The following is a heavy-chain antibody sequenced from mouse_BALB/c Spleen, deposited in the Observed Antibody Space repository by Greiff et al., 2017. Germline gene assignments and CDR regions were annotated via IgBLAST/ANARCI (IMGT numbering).Heavy chain of an antibody. CDR2: ISDGGSYT. V-gene: IGHV5-4*02. CDR3: ARGEVRPYYYAMDY. Sequence: EVQLVESGGGLVKPGGSLKLSCAASGFTFSDYYMYWVRQTPEKRLEWVATISDGGSYTYYPDSVKGRFTISRDNAKNNLYLQMSSLKSEDTAMYYCARGEVRPYYYAMDYWGQGTSVTVSS. D-gene: IGHD2-14*01. J-gene: IGHJ4*01. CDR1: GFTFSDYY.